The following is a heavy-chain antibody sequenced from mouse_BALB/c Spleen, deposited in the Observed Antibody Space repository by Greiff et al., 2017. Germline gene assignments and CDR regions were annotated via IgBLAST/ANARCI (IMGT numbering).Heavy chain of an antibody. J-gene: IGHJ1*01. V-gene: IGHV1-5*01. Sequence: VQLQQSGTVLARPGASVKMSCKASGYSFTSYWMHWVKQRPGQGLEWIGAIYPGNSDTSYNQKFKGKAKLTAVTSASTAYMELSSLTNEDSAVYYCTRQCSSYSYWYFDVWGAGTTVTVSS. D-gene: IGHD1-1*01. CDR1: GYSFTSYW. CDR3: TRQCSSYSYWYFDV. CDR2: IYPGNSDT.